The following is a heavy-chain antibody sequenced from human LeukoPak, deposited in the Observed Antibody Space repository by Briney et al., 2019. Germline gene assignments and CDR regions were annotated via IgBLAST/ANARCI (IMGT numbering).Heavy chain of an antibody. CDR3: ARVPPFPMEGIVRVVIARDWFDP. CDR1: GYTFTSYG. V-gene: IGHV1-18*01. Sequence: GASVKVSCKASGYTFTSYGISWVRQAPGQGLEWMGWISAYNGNTNYAQKLQGRVTMTTDTSTSTAYMELRSLRSDDTAVYYCARVPPFPMEGIVRVVIARDWFDPWGQGTLVTVSS. J-gene: IGHJ5*02. D-gene: IGHD2-21*01. CDR2: ISAYNGNT.